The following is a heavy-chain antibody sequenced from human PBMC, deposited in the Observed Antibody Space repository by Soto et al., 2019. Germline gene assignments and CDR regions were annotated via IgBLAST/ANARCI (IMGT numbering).Heavy chain of an antibody. Sequence: QVQLMQSGAEVKKPGASVKVSCKQSGDTFTDYYIHWVRQAPGQGLEWMGTVNPSGGHTTYAQHFLGRVTMTRDTSTSTLYMELTSLTSDATAIYYCARGGHVVVVTAAFDYWGQGTLVTVSS. J-gene: IGHJ4*02. CDR1: GDTFTDYY. CDR3: ARGGHVVVVTAAFDY. V-gene: IGHV1-46*01. D-gene: IGHD2-21*02. CDR2: VNPSGGHT.